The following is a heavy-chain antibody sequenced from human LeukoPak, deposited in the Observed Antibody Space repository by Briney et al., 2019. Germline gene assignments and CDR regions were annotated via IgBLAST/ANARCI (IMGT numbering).Heavy chain of an antibody. J-gene: IGHJ4*02. CDR2: IHPGTGNP. CDR1: EHTFTEYY. Sequence: ASVKVSCKSSEHTFTEYYVHWVRQAPGLGLEWLGWIHPGTGNPNYAQKFQGRVTISRDTSINTAYMELIRLKSDDTAVYYCASYASGYNWLKVWGQGTLVTVSS. D-gene: IGHD1-1*01. CDR3: ASYASGYNWLKV. V-gene: IGHV1-2*02.